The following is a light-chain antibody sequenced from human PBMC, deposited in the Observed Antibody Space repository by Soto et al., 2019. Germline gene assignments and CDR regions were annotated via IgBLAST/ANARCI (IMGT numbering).Light chain of an antibody. Sequence: QPVLTQPPSVSGAPGQRVTISCTGSSSNIGAGYEVHWYQQLPGTAPKLLIYGNSNRPSGVPDRFSGSKSGTSASLAITGLQAEDEADYYCQSYDSSLSALYVFGTGTKVTVL. J-gene: IGLJ1*01. CDR3: QSYDSSLSALYV. V-gene: IGLV1-40*01. CDR2: GNS. CDR1: SSNIGAGYE.